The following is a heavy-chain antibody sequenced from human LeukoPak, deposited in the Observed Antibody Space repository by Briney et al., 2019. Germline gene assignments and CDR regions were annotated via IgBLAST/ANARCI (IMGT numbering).Heavy chain of an antibody. D-gene: IGHD5-12*01. CDR3: AGGYSGYGFDP. CDR2: ISYDGSNK. CDR1: GFTFSSYA. V-gene: IGHV3-30*04. Sequence: GRSLRLSCAASGFTFSSYAMHWVRQAPGKGLEWVAVISYDGSNKYYADSVKGRFTISRDNSKNTLYLQMNSLRAEDTAVYYCAGGYSGYGFDPWGQETLVTVSS. J-gene: IGHJ5*02.